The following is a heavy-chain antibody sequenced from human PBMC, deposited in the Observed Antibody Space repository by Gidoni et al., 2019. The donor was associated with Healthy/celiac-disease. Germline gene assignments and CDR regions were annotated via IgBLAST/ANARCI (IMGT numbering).Heavy chain of an antibody. CDR3: ARDSVTMVRGVITNWFDP. J-gene: IGHJ5*02. CDR1: GGSVSSGSYY. V-gene: IGHV4-61*01. D-gene: IGHD3-10*01. Sequence: QVQLQESGPGLVKPSETLSLTCTVSGGSVSSGSYYWSWIRQPPGKGLEWIGYIYYSGSTNYNPSLKSRVTISVDTSKNQFSLKLSSVTAADTAVYYCARDSVTMVRGVITNWFDPWGQGTLVTVSS. CDR2: IYYSGST.